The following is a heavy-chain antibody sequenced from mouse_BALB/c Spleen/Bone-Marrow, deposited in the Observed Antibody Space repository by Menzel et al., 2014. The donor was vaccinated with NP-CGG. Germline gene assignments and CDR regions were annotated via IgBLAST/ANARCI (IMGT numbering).Heavy chain of an antibody. V-gene: IGHV7-3*02. CDR3: ATGWFAY. CDR2: IRNKANGYTT. CDR1: GFTFTDYY. Sequence: EVNLVESGGGLVQPGGPLRLSCATSGFTFTDYYMSWVRQPPGKALEWLGFIRNKANGYTTEYSASVKGRFTISRDNSQSILYLQMNTLRAEDSATYYCATGWFAYWGQGTLVTVSA. J-gene: IGHJ3*01.